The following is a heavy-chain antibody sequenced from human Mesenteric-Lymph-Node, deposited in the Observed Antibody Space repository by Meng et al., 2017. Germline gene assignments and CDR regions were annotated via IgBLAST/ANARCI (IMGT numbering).Heavy chain of an antibody. CDR3: ARHHHSPTFDY. CDR2: VVYSGTT. Sequence: QVPESGPGLVKPSETLSLPFTVSGGSISSSSYYWAWIRQPPGEGLEWIGSVVYSGTTYYTSSLKSRVSISVDTSKNQFSLKLSSVTAADTAVYYCARHHHSPTFDYWGQGTLVTVSS. V-gene: IGHV4-39*01. CDR1: GGSISSSSYY. D-gene: IGHD1-14*01. J-gene: IGHJ4*02.